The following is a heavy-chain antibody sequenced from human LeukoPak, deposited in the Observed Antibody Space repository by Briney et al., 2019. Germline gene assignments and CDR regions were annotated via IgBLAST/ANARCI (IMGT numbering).Heavy chain of an antibody. V-gene: IGHV3-7*01. Sequence: PGGSLRLSCAASGFTFSSYWMSWVRQAPGKGLEWVANIKQDGSEKYYVDSVKGRFTISRDNAKNSLYLQMNSLRAEDTAVYYCARDKTLLWFGELFHDAFDIWGQGTMVTVSS. D-gene: IGHD3-10*01. J-gene: IGHJ3*02. CDR2: IKQDGSEK. CDR1: GFTFSSYW. CDR3: ARDKTLLWFGELFHDAFDI.